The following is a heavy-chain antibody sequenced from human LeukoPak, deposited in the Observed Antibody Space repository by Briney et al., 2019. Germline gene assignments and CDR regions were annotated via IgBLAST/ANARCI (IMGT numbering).Heavy chain of an antibody. CDR2: TSHDGSST. D-gene: IGHD3-10*01. Sequence: GGSLRLSCAASGFTFSSYAMSWVRQAPGKGLEWVSSTSHDGSSTYYADSVKGRVTLSRDNSKNTLYLQMNSLRAEDTAVYYCAKSFGLGRTYYFDYWGQGTLVTVSS. CDR1: GFTFSSYA. CDR3: AKSFGLGRTYYFDY. J-gene: IGHJ4*02. V-gene: IGHV3-23*01.